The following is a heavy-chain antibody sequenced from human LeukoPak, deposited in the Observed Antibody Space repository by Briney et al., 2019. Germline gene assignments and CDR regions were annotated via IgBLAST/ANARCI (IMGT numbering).Heavy chain of an antibody. CDR2: INPNSGGT. J-gene: IGHJ4*02. CDR1: GYTFTGYY. V-gene: IGHV1-2*02. D-gene: IGHD2-2*01. CDR3: AREAYCSSTSCRGYFDY. Sequence: ASVTVSCKASGYTFTGYYMHWVRQAPGQGLEWMGWINPNSGGTNYAQKFQGRVTMTRDTSISTAYMELSRLRSDDTAVYYCAREAYCSSTSCRGYFDYWGQGTLVTVSS.